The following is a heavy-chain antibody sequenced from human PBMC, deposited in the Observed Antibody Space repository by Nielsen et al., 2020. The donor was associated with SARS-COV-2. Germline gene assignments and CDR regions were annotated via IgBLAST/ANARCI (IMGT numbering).Heavy chain of an antibody. CDR1: GFTFSRYT. CDR3: AKGRLEWELLAPFDY. V-gene: IGHV3-30*04. D-gene: IGHD1-26*01. J-gene: IGHJ4*02. CDR2: ISYDGSHK. Sequence: GGSLRLSCVGSGFTFSRYTMHWVRQAPGKGLEWVAAISYDGSHKYYADSVKGRFTISRDNSKNTLYLQMNSLRVEDTAVYHCAKGRLEWELLAPFDYWGQGTLVTVSS.